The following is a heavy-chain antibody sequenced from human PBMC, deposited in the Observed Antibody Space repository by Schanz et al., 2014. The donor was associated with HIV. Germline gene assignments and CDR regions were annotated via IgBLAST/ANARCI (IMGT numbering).Heavy chain of an antibody. J-gene: IGHJ6*02. CDR2: IWYDGSNK. V-gene: IGHV3-33*01. CDR3: ARVANWDYYGMDV. CDR1: GFTFSSYA. Sequence: QVQLVESGGGVVQPGRSLRLSCAASGFTFSSYAMHWVRQAPGKGLEWVAVIWYDGSNKYYADSVKGRFTISRDNSKKTLYLQMNSLRGEDTAVYYCARVANWDYYGMDVWGRGTTVTVSS. D-gene: IGHD3-16*01.